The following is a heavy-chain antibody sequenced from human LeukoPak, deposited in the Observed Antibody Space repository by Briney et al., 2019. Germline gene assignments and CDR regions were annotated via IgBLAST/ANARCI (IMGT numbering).Heavy chain of an antibody. CDR3: ARDFHYYDSSGAFDY. D-gene: IGHD3-22*01. Sequence: GGSLRLSCAASGFTFSSYAMHWVRQAPGKGREWVAVISYDGSNKYYADSVKGRFTISRDNSKNTLYLQMNSLRAEDTAVYYCARDFHYYDSSGAFDYWGQGTLVTVSS. CDR2: ISYDGSNK. CDR1: GFTFSSYA. J-gene: IGHJ4*02. V-gene: IGHV3-30-3*01.